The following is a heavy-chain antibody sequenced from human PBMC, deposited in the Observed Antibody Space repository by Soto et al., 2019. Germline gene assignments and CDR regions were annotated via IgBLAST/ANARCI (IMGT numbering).Heavy chain of an antibody. V-gene: IGHV1-24*01. Sequence: ASVKVSCKVSGYTLTELSMHWVRQAPGKGLEWMGGFDPEDGETIYTQKFQGRVTMTKDTSTDTAYMELSRLRSEDTAVYYCARGGGPLRFLERRRSGYFDYWGQGTLVTVSS. D-gene: IGHD3-3*01. CDR2: FDPEDGET. CDR1: GYTLTELS. CDR3: ARGGGPLRFLERRRSGYFDY. J-gene: IGHJ4*02.